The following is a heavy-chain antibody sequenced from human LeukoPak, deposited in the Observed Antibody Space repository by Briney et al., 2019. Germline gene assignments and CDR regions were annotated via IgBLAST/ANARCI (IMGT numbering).Heavy chain of an antibody. D-gene: IGHD3-9*01. V-gene: IGHV3-21*01. J-gene: IGHJ4*02. Sequence: GGSLRLSCGASGFTFSSYSMNWVRQAPGKGLEWVSSISSSSSYIYYADSVKGRFTISRDNAKNSLYLQMNSLRAEDTAVYYCARDWVYYDILTGYGYWGQGTLVTVSS. CDR3: ARDWVYYDILTGYGY. CDR2: ISSSSSYI. CDR1: GFTFSSYS.